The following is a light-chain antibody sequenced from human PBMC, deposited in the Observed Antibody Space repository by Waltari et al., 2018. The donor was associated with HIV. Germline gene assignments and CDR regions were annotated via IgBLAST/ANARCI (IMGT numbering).Light chain of an antibody. CDR1: SSTIGNYY. Sequence: QSVLTQPPSASATPGQRVTISCSGSSSTIGNYYVYWYQQLPGATPKVLIVRNNRRPSGGPDRFSGSKSGTSASLAISGLRSEDEADYYCATWDDSLSGVVFGGGTKLTVL. CDR3: ATWDDSLSGVV. J-gene: IGLJ2*01. CDR2: RNN. V-gene: IGLV1-47*01.